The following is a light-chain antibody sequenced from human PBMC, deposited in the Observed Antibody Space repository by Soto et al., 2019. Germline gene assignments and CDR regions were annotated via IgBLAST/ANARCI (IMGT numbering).Light chain of an antibody. V-gene: IGLV1-40*01. Sequence: QSVLTQPPSVSWAPGQRVTISCTGSSSNIGAGYDVHWYQQLPGTAPKLVIYANTNRPSGVPDRFSGSKSGTSASLAITGLRAEDEADYYCQSYDSSLSGYVFGTGTKVTVL. CDR2: ANT. J-gene: IGLJ1*01. CDR3: QSYDSSLSGYV. CDR1: SSNIGAGYD.